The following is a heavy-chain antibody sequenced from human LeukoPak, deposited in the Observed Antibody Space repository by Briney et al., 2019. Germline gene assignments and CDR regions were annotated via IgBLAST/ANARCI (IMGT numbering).Heavy chain of an antibody. Sequence: GASVKVSCKGSGYTFISYDINWVRQAPGQGLEWMGWMNPNSGNTGSAQKFQGRVTMTRDTAISTAYMELSSLRSEDTAVYYCTIIPNVILFTHYFEYWGQGTLVTVSS. D-gene: IGHD2-21*01. CDR3: TIIPNVILFTHYFEY. J-gene: IGHJ4*02. V-gene: IGHV1-8*01. CDR1: GYTFISYD. CDR2: MNPNSGNT.